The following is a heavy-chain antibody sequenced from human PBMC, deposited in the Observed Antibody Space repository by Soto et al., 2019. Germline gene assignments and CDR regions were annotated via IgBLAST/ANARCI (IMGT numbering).Heavy chain of an antibody. J-gene: IGHJ4*02. Sequence: SVKGSCHVTRFTSSNYGRDRVRAPPGQGLEWMEWIGAYSGKTNSAQKLQGRVTMTTDTSTSKAYIELRSLTSDATAVHYWASRSGQLPYYFDYWGQGTLVTVSS. CDR2: IGAYSGKT. CDR3: ASRSGQLPYYFDY. D-gene: IGHD6-6*01. V-gene: IGHV1-18*01. CDR1: RFTSSNYG.